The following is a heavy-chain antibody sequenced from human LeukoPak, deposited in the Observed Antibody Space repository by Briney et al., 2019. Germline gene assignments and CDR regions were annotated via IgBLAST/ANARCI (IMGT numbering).Heavy chain of an antibody. Sequence: ASVKVSCKVSGYTLTELSMHWVRQAPGKGLEWMGGFDPEDGETIYAQKFQGRVTMTEDTSTDTAYMELSSLRSEDTAVYYCARAGVVDPEWLLVYYYGMDVWGQGTTVTVSS. CDR1: GYTLTELS. CDR3: ARAGVVDPEWLLVYYYGMDV. V-gene: IGHV1-24*01. D-gene: IGHD3-3*01. CDR2: FDPEDGET. J-gene: IGHJ6*02.